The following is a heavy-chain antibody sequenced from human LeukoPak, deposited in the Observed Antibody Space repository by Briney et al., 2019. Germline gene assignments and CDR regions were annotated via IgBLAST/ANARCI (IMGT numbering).Heavy chain of an antibody. J-gene: IGHJ4*02. Sequence: SETLSLTCTVSGGSISSYYWSWIRQPPGKGLEWIGYIYYSGSTNYNPSLKSRVTISVDTSKNQFSLKPSSVTAADTAVYYCARGYHPQYSSGWYYFDYWGQGTLVTVSS. CDR1: GGSISSYY. V-gene: IGHV4-59*01. CDR2: IYYSGST. D-gene: IGHD6-19*01. CDR3: ARGYHPQYSSGWYYFDY.